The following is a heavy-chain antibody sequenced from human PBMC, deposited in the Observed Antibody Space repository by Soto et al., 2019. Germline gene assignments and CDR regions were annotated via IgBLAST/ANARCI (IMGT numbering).Heavy chain of an antibody. Sequence: QVQLQESGPGLVKPSQTLSLTCTVSGGSISSGGYYWSWIRQHPGKGLEWIGYIYYSGSTYYNLSLKSRVTISVDTSKNQFSLKLSSVTAADTAVYYCAILHDYGDYYYGMDVWGQGTTVTVSS. CDR2: IYYSGST. CDR3: AILHDYGDYYYGMDV. J-gene: IGHJ6*02. V-gene: IGHV4-31*03. D-gene: IGHD4-17*01. CDR1: GGSISSGGYY.